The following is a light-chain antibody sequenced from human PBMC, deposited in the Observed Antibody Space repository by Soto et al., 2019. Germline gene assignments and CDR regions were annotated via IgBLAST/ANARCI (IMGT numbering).Light chain of an antibody. CDR3: SSYTSTSFVI. CDR2: DVS. CDR1: SSDIGDYKY. J-gene: IGLJ2*01. V-gene: IGLV2-14*01. Sequence: QSALTQPASVSGSPGQSITISCTGSSSDIGDYKYVSWYKQHPGKAPQLMIYDVSNRPSGVSNRFSGSKSGNTASLTISGLQAEDEADYYCSSYTSTSFVIFGGGTKVTVL.